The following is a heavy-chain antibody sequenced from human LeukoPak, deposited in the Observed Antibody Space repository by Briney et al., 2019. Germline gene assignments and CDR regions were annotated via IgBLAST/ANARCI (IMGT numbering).Heavy chain of an antibody. CDR3: ARSRSVSNYKGMDV. Sequence: GGSLRLSCPASGFTFSDYSMSWVRQAPGKGLEWVSSISSSSDYIYYADSVKGRFIISRDNARNSLYLQMNSLRAEDTAVYYCARSRSVSNYKGMDVWGQGTTVTVSS. J-gene: IGHJ6*02. CDR1: GFTFSDYS. V-gene: IGHV3-21*01. CDR2: ISSSSDYI. D-gene: IGHD5/OR15-5a*01.